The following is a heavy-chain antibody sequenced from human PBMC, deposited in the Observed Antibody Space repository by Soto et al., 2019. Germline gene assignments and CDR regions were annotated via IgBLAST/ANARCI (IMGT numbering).Heavy chain of an antibody. CDR2: INHSGST. Sequence: SETLSLTCSFYGLSFSGYYWSWIRQPPGKGLEWIGEINHSGSTNYNPSLKSRVTISVDTSKNQFSLKLSSVTAADTAVYYCARGLITMVRGVMWLYYYYGMDVWGQGTTVTVSS. V-gene: IGHV4-34*01. CDR1: GLSFSGYY. CDR3: ARGLITMVRGVMWLYYYYGMDV. J-gene: IGHJ6*02. D-gene: IGHD3-10*01.